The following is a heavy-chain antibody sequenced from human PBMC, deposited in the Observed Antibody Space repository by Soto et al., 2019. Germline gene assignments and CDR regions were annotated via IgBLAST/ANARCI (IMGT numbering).Heavy chain of an antibody. Sequence: EVQLVESGGGLVQPGGSPRLSCEXSGXTFSTYWXSWVRQAPGKGLEWVANIKQDGSEKKYVDSVKGRFTISRDNAKNSLYLQMDSLRAEDTAVYYCASYGVYCSGGSCYRRTFDYWGQGTLVTVSS. CDR2: IKQDGSEK. V-gene: IGHV3-7*01. D-gene: IGHD2-15*01. J-gene: IGHJ4*02. CDR3: ASYGVYCSGGSCYRRTFDY. CDR1: GXTFSTYW.